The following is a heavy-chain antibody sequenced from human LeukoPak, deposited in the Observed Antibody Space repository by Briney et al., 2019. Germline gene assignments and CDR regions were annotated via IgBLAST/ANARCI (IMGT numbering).Heavy chain of an antibody. J-gene: IGHJ4*02. CDR2: IWYDGSNK. CDR3: ARDSSGWSKNY. CDR1: GFTFSNYA. D-gene: IGHD6-19*01. V-gene: IGHV3-33*01. Sequence: GGSLRLSCAASGFTFSNYAMHWVRQAPGKGLEWVAVIWYDGSNKYYADSVKGRFTISRDNSKNTLYLQMNSLRAEDTAVYYCARDSSGWSKNYWGQGTLVTVSS.